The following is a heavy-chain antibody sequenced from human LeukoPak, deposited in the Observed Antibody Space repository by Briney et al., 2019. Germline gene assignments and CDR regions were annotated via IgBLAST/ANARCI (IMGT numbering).Heavy chain of an antibody. CDR1: GYTFTSYG. D-gene: IGHD6-13*01. CDR3: ARDPYSSSWANYYYYYYMDV. V-gene: IGHV1-18*01. CDR2: ISAYNGNT. Sequence: ASVKVSCKASGYTFTSYGNSWVRQAPGQGLEWMGWISAYNGNTNYAQKLQGRVTMTTDTSTSTAYMELRSLRSDDAAVYYCARDPYSSSWANYYYYYYMDVWGKGTTVTVSS. J-gene: IGHJ6*03.